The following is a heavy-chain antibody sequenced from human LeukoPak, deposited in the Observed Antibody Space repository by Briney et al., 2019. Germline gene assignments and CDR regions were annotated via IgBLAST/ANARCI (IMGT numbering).Heavy chain of an antibody. CDR3: ASPLYYDILTGYNPRSYCYYYGMDV. J-gene: IGHJ6*02. V-gene: IGHV1-2*02. CDR1: GYTFTGYY. D-gene: IGHD3-9*01. Sequence: ASVKVSCKASGYTFTGYYMHWVRQAPGQGLEWMGWINPNSGGTNYAQKFQGRVTMTRDTSISTAYMELSRLRSDDTAVYYCASPLYYDILTGYNPRSYCYYYGMDVWGQGTTVTVSS. CDR2: INPNSGGT.